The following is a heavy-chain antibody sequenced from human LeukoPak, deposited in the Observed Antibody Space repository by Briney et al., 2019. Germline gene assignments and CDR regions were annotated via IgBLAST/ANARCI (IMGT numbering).Heavy chain of an antibody. D-gene: IGHD3-22*01. V-gene: IGHV1-69*13. J-gene: IGHJ4*02. CDR3: ARVWGQGSSGYYPF. Sequence: SVKVSCKATGGTFSNYAISWVRQAPGQGLDWVGGIIPLFGTAHYAQKFQGRVTITADESTTTAYMELSSLRSEDTAVYYCARVWGQGSSGYYPFWGQGTLVTVSS. CDR1: GGTFSNYA. CDR2: IIPLFGTA.